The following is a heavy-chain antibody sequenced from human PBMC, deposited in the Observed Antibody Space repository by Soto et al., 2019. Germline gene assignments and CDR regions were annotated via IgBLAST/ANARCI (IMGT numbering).Heavy chain of an antibody. CDR2: ISGSGGDT. D-gene: IGHD3-16*01. CDR3: AKAAVASIVGIMYAFEI. Sequence: EVQLLESGGGLVQPGGSLRLSCVASGITFSSYAMSWVRQAPGKGLEWVSGISGSGGDTYFADSVKGRFAISRDNSKSTVYLHINSLRADDTAVHYCAKAAVASIVGIMYAFEIWGQGTMVTASS. J-gene: IGHJ3*02. CDR1: GITFSSYA. V-gene: IGHV3-23*01.